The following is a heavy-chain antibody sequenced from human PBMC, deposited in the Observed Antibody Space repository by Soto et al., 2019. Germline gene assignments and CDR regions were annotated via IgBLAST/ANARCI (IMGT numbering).Heavy chain of an antibody. D-gene: IGHD3-9*01. V-gene: IGHV4-31*03. J-gene: IGHJ4*02. CDR1: GGSISSGGYY. CDR3: ARSEPQFDWLLYFDY. CDR2: IYYSGST. Sequence: SETLSLTCPVSGGSISSGGYYWSWIRQHPGKGLEWIGYIYYSGSTYYNPSLKSRVTISVDTSKNQFSLKLSSVTAADTAVYYCARSEPQFDWLLYFDYWGQGTLVTVSS.